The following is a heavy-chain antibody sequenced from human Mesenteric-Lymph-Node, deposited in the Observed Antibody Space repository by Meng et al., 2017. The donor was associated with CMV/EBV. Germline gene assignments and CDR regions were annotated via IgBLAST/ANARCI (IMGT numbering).Heavy chain of an antibody. V-gene: IGHV3-11*04. CDR3: ARTTGFLQYSAFDV. D-gene: IGHD4-11*01. Sequence: GGSLRLSCAASGFTFSDYYMSWIRQAPGKGLEWVSYISSSGSTKYYADSVKGRFTISRDNAKNSLYLQMNSLRAEDTAVFYCARTTGFLQYSAFDVYGQGTMVTVSS. CDR1: GFTFSDYY. CDR2: ISSSGSTK. J-gene: IGHJ3*01.